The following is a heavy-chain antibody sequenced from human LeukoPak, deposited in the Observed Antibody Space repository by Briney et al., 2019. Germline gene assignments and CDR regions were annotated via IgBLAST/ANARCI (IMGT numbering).Heavy chain of an antibody. CDR2: IYHSGST. CDR1: GYSISSGYY. J-gene: IGHJ1*01. D-gene: IGHD1-26*01. CDR3: ARGGELAAEYFQH. V-gene: IGHV4-38-2*01. Sequence: SETLSLTCAVSGYSISSGYYWGWIRQPPGKGLEWIGSIYHSGSTYCNPSLKSRVTISVDTSKNQFSLKLSSVTAADTAVYYCARGGELAAEYFQHWGQGTLVTVSS.